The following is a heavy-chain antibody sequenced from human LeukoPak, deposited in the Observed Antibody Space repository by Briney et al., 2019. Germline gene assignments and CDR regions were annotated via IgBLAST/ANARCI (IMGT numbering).Heavy chain of an antibody. J-gene: IGHJ2*01. CDR2: IYYSGST. Sequence: PSETLSLTCTVSGGSISSNNYYWGWIRQPPGKGLEWIGSIYYSGSTYYNPSLKSRVTISIDTSKNQFSLQLTSVTAADTAVYYCARTYGGDPRSYWYFNLWGRGTLVTVSS. CDR1: GGSISSNNYY. D-gene: IGHD4-23*01. CDR3: ARTYGGDPRSYWYFNL. V-gene: IGHV4-39*07.